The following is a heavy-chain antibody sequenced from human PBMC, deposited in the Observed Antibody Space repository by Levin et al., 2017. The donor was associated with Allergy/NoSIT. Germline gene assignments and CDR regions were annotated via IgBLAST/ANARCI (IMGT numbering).Heavy chain of an antibody. Sequence: HGGSLRLSCEASGFTFSNYAMNWVRQAPGKGLEWVAVISYDGRNTDHADSVKGRFTISRDSSKNTLYLQMNSLRADDTAIYYCARIVGYYYDSRFDPWGQGTLVTVSS. J-gene: IGHJ5*02. V-gene: IGHV3-30*04. CDR3: ARIVGYYYDSRFDP. D-gene: IGHD3-22*01. CDR2: ISYDGRNT. CDR1: GFTFSNYA.